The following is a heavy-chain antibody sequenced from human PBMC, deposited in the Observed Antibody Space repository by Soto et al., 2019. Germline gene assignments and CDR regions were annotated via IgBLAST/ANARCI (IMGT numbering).Heavy chain of an antibody. CDR2: IYYSGST. J-gene: IGHJ5*02. Sequence: QVQLQESGPGLVKPSQTLSLTCTVSGGSISSGGYYWSWIRQHPGKGLEWIGYIYYSGSTYYNPSLKSRVTISVDTSKNQFSLQLSSVTAADTAVYYCAMGDDSSGLGRKPWGQGTLVTVSS. CDR1: GGSISSGGYY. V-gene: IGHV4-31*03. D-gene: IGHD3-22*01. CDR3: AMGDDSSGLGRKP.